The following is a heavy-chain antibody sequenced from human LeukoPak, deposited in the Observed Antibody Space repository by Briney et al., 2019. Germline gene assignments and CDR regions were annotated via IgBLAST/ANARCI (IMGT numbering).Heavy chain of an antibody. V-gene: IGHV4-61*01. CDR1: GGSISSSSYY. D-gene: IGHD3-10*01. CDR2: IYYSGST. Sequence: SETLSLACTVSGGSISSSSYYWSWIRQPPGKGLEWIGYIYYSGSTNYNPSLKSRVTISVDTSKNQFSLKLSSVTAADTAVYYCAGGYYYGSGSYAFDIWGQGTMVTVSS. J-gene: IGHJ3*02. CDR3: AGGYYYGSGSYAFDI.